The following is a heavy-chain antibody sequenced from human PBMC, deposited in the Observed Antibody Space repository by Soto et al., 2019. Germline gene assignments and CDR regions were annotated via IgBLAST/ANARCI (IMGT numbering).Heavy chain of an antibody. D-gene: IGHD2-15*01. J-gene: IGHJ4*02. CDR2: ISWNSGSI. CDR3: AKDLSICSGDSCYSLSFDY. V-gene: IGHV3-9*01. CDR1: GFTFDDYA. Sequence: DVQLVESRGALVQPGRSLRLSCAASGFTFDDYAMHWVRQAPGKGLEWVSGISWNSGSIAYADSVKGRFTISRDNAKNSLYLQMNSLRAEDTALYYCAKDLSICSGDSCYSLSFDYWGQGTLVTVSS.